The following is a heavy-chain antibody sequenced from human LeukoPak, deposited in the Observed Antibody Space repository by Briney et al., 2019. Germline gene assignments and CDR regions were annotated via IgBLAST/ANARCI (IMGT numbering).Heavy chain of an antibody. CDR2: IRYDGSNK. Sequence: GGSLRLSCAASGFTFSSYGMHWVRQAPGKGLEWVAFIRYDGSNKYYADSVKGRFTISRDNSENTLYLQMNSLRAEDTAVYYCAKGLYGDYYYYYMDVWGKGTTVTISS. CDR3: AKGLYGDYYYYYMDV. J-gene: IGHJ6*03. CDR1: GFTFSSYG. D-gene: IGHD4-17*01. V-gene: IGHV3-30*02.